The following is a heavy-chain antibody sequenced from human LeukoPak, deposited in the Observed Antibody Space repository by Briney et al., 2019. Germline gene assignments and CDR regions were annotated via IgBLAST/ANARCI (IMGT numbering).Heavy chain of an antibody. J-gene: IGHJ4*02. V-gene: IGHV4-59*08. CDR2: IHYTGST. CDR3: ARGGWSNDY. Sequence: PSETLSLTCTVSGASLNSLHWSWIRQPPGKGLEWIGYIHYTGSTNYNPSLKSRVSISVDTSKNQFSPNLNSVTAADTAVYYCARGGWSNDYWGQGTLVTVSS. D-gene: IGHD6-19*01. CDR1: GASLNSLH.